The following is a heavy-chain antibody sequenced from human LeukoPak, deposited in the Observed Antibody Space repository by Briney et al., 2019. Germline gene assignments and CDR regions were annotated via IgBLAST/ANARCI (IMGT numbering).Heavy chain of an antibody. D-gene: IGHD3-10*01. J-gene: IGHJ4*02. V-gene: IGHV3-48*04. Sequence: GGSLRLSCAASGFTFSTYSMNWVRQAPGKGLEWLSYISSSSSTIYYADSVKGRFTISRDNAKNSLYLQMNSLRAEDTAVYYCARDGGYFDYWGQGTLVTVSS. CDR1: GFTFSTYS. CDR2: ISSSSSTI. CDR3: ARDGGYFDY.